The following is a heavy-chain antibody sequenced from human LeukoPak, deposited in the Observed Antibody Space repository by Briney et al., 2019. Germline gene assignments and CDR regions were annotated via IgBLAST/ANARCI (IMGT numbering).Heavy chain of an antibody. CDR3: AKDPYCTSASCYPDS. CDR1: GCTFSTYA. Sequence: PGGSLRLSCGASGCTFSTYAMSWVRQAPEKGLEWVSAITASGANTYYADSVKGRFTISRDNSKNTLYLQMNSLRAEDTAVYYCAKDPYCTSASCYPDSWGQGTLVTVSS. V-gene: IGHV3-23*01. D-gene: IGHD2-2*01. CDR2: ITASGANT. J-gene: IGHJ4*02.